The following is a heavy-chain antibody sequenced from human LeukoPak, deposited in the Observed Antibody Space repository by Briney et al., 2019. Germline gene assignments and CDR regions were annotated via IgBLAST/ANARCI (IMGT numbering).Heavy chain of an antibody. CDR2: IYYSGST. V-gene: IGHV4-59*01. J-gene: IGHJ4*02. Sequence: RPSETLSLTCTVSGGSISSYYWSWIRQPPGKGLEWIGYIYYSGSTNYNPSLKSRVTISVDTSKNQFSLKLSSVTAADTAVYYCARGGFSSSSQVDYWGQGILVTVSS. CDR1: GGSISSYY. D-gene: IGHD6-6*01. CDR3: ARGGFSSSSQVDY.